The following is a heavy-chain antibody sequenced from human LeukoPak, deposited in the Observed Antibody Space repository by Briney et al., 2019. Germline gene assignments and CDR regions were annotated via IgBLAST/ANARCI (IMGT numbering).Heavy chain of an antibody. CDR2: INLKSGGT. D-gene: IGHD3-3*01. J-gene: IGHJ4*02. V-gene: IGHV1-2*02. CDR3: ARDPDLPLPIDY. CDR1: GFIFSDYY. Sequence: ASVKVSCKASGFIFSDYYMHWVRQAPGQGLEWMGWINLKSGGTRFAQKFQGRVTLTRDTSISTAYMGVSRLTSDDTAVYYCARDPDLPLPIDYWGQGTLVTVSS.